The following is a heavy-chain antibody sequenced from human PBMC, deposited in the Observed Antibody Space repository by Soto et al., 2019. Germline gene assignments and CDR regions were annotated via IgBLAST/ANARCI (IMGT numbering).Heavy chain of an antibody. CDR2: IWYDGSKK. Sequence: PGGSLRLSCAASGFTFSDYGIHWVRQAPGKGLEWVAVIWYDGSKKYYADSVKGRFTISRDNSKNTLYLQMNSLRGEDTAMYYCAREGIVIVPAAIDGMDVWGQGTTVTVSS. CDR3: AREGIVIVPAAIDGMDV. J-gene: IGHJ6*02. D-gene: IGHD2-2*01. CDR1: GFTFSDYG. V-gene: IGHV3-33*01.